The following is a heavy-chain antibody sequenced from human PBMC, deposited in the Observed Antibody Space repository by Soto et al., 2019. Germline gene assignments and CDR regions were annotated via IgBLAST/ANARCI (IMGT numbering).Heavy chain of an antibody. D-gene: IGHD4-17*01. Sequence: PGGSLRLSCAASGFTFSDYYIHWIRRAPGKGLEWISYISGNGDVIQYAASARGRFTISRDNAENSVYLEMESLRDEDTALYYCARDVDADFRTDFDYWGRGTLVTVSS. CDR1: GFTFSDYY. CDR3: ARDVDADFRTDFDY. CDR2: ISGNGDVI. J-gene: IGHJ4*02. V-gene: IGHV3-11*01.